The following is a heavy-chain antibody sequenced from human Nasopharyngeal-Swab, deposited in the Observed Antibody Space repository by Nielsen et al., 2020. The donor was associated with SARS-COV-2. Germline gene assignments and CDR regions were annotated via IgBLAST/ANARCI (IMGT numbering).Heavy chain of an antibody. CDR1: GFTSSNYG. Sequence: GESLKISCAASGFTSSNYGMNWVRQAPGKGLEWVSFISSRSSYIYYADSLQGRFTISKDDAKNSLYLQMSSLRAEDTAVYYCARGSGYYGAFDIWGQGTMVTVSS. V-gene: IGHV3-21*01. D-gene: IGHD3-22*01. CDR3: ARGSGYYGAFDI. J-gene: IGHJ3*02. CDR2: ISSRSSYI.